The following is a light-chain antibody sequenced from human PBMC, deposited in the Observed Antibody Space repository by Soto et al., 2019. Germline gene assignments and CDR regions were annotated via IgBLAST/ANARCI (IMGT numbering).Light chain of an antibody. CDR3: AAWDDSLSGRV. J-gene: IGLJ3*02. V-gene: IGLV1-47*01. CDR2: RNN. CDR1: SSNIGSDY. Sequence: QSVLTQPPSVSGTPGQRVTISCSGSSSNIGSDYVYWFQQLPGTAPKVLIYRNNQRPSGVPERFSGSKSGTSASLAISGLRSEDEADYYWAAWDDSLSGRVFGGGTTVTVL.